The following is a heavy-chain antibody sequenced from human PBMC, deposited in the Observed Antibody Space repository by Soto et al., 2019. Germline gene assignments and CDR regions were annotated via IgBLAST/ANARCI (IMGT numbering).Heavy chain of an antibody. D-gene: IGHD5-12*01. CDR2: IHPNSGAT. J-gene: IGHJ4*02. V-gene: IGHV1-2*02. CDR3: ATAGLTTLELATTY. Sequence: XSVKGSCNAFRYPFTDYYMHWVRQSPGQGLEWMGWIHPNSGATKFPQKFQGRVIMTRDTSISTAYMELSGLTSDDTAVYYCATAGLTTLELATTYWGQRTLVTVSS. CDR1: RYPFTDYY.